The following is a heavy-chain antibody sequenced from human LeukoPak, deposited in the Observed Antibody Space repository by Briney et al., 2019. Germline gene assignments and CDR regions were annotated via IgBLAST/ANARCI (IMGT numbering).Heavy chain of an antibody. J-gene: IGHJ4*02. CDR1: GYTFTDYY. V-gene: IGHV1-2*02. CDR2: INPNTGGA. Sequence: GASVKVSCKTSGYTFTDYYMHWVRQAPGQGLEWMGWINPNTGGANYAQKFQGRVTMTRDTSISTAYMDLSRLRSDDTAVYYCARSPSSGWYYFDYWGQGTLVTVSS. D-gene: IGHD6-19*01. CDR3: ARSPSSGWYYFDY.